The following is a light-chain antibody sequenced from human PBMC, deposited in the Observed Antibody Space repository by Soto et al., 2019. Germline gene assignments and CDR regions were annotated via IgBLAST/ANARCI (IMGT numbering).Light chain of an antibody. V-gene: IGKV1-5*01. J-gene: IGKJ2*01. CDR3: QQYNSYPYT. Sequence: DIQMTQSPSTLSASVGDRVTITCRASQSISSWLAWYQQKPGKAPRFLSYDASSLESGVPSRFGGSGSGTEFTLTIYSLQPDDFATYYCQQYNSYPYTFGQGTKLEIK. CDR2: DAS. CDR1: QSISSW.